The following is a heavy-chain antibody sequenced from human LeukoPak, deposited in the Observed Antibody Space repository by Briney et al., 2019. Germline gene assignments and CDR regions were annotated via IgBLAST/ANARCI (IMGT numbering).Heavy chain of an antibody. J-gene: IGHJ4*02. CDR3: ATILRNSVSLTN. CDR1: GGSFSGYY. Sequence: SETLSLTCAVYGGSFSGYYWSWIRQPPGKGLEWIGEINHSGSTNYNPSLKSRVTISVDTSKNQFSLKLSSVTAADTAVYYCATILRNSVSLTNWGQGTLVTVSS. V-gene: IGHV4-34*01. CDR2: INHSGST. D-gene: IGHD2-2*02.